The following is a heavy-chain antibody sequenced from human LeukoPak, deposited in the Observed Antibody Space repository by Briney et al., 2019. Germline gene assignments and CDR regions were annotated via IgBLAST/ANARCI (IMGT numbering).Heavy chain of an antibody. CDR1: GYTFTSYY. J-gene: IGHJ4*02. D-gene: IGHD1-7*01. CDR2: INPSGGST. CDR3: ARERSGTTLGY. V-gene: IGHV1-46*01. Sequence: ASVTVSCTASGYTFTSYYMHWVRQAPGQGLEWMGIINPSGGSTSYAQKFQGRVTMTRDTSTSTVYMELSSLRSEDTAVYYCARERSGTTLGYWGQGTLVTVSS.